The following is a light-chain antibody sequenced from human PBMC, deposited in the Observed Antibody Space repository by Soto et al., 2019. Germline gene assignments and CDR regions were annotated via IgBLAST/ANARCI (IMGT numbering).Light chain of an antibody. Sequence: DIQMTQSPSSLSASVGDRVTITCRASQIINTYLNWYQQKPGRPPKLLIFGASSLRSGVPSRFSGTGSGTDFTLTINRLQPDDFATYDCQQSYSSLYTFGQGTKLEIK. V-gene: IGKV1-39*01. CDR3: QQSYSSLYT. CDR1: QIINTY. J-gene: IGKJ2*01. CDR2: GAS.